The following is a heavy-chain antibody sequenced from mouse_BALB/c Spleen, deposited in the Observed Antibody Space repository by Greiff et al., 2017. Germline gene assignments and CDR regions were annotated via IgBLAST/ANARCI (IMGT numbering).Heavy chain of an antibody. CDR1: GYSITSDYA. Sequence: VQLKESGPGLVKPSQSLSLTCTVTGYSITSDYAWNWIRQFPGNKLEWMGYISYSGSTSYNPSLKSRISITRDTSKNQFFLQLNSVTTEDTATYYCARNYYGSREYFDYWGQGTTLTVSS. D-gene: IGHD1-1*01. V-gene: IGHV3-2*02. CDR3: ARNYYGSREYFDY. J-gene: IGHJ2*01. CDR2: ISYSGST.